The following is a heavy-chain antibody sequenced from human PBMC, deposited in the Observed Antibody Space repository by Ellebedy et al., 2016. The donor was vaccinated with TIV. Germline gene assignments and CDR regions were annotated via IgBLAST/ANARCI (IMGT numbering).Heavy chain of an antibody. CDR2: ITGSGVST. D-gene: IGHD2-15*01. CDR1: AFTFSSYE. CDR3: ATRVVATTNWFDP. J-gene: IGHJ5*02. V-gene: IGHV3-23*01. Sequence: GGSLRLXXAASAFTFSSYEMSWVRQAPGKGLEWVSGITGSGVSTYYADSVKGRFTISRDNSKNTLYLQMNSLRDEDTAVYYCATRVVATTNWFDPWGQGTLVTVSS.